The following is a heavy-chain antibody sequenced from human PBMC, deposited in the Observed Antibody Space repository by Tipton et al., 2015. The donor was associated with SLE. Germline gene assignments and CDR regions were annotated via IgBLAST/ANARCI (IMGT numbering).Heavy chain of an antibody. J-gene: IGHJ6*02. CDR2: IYYTGST. CDR1: GGSIRRHF. CDR3: ASTIFGTIMYYSGMDV. D-gene: IGHD3-3*01. Sequence: LRLSCTVSGGSIRRHFWSWLRQPPGKGLEWIGYIYYTGSTDSNPSLRSRVTMSVDTSKNQFSLRLSSVTAADTAVYYCASTIFGTIMYYSGMDVWGQGTTVTISS. V-gene: IGHV4-59*11.